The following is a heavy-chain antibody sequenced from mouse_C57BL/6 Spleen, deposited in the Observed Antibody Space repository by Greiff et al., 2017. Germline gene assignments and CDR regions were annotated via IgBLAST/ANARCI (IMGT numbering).Heavy chain of an antibody. J-gene: IGHJ2*01. V-gene: IGHV5-4*01. CDR2: ISDGGSYT. D-gene: IGHD1-1*01. Sequence: EVKLVESGGGLVKPGGSLKLSCAASGFTFSSYAMSWVRQTPEKRLEWVATISDGGSYTYYPDNVKGRFTISRDNAKNNLYLQMSHLKSEDTAIYYCARDRDGSSYYFDYWGQGTTLTVSS. CDR1: GFTFSSYA. CDR3: ARDRDGSSYYFDY.